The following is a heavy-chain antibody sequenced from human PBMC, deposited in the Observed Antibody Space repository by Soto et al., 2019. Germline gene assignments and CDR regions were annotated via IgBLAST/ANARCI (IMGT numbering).Heavy chain of an antibody. V-gene: IGHV1-18*01. CDR3: ARDLGYCGGDCYTVAFDI. CDR2: ISAYNGNT. CDR1: GYTFTSYG. D-gene: IGHD2-21*02. J-gene: IGHJ3*02. Sequence: QVQLVQSGAEVKYPGASVKVSCKASGYTFTSYGISWVRQAPGQGLEWMGWISAYNGNTNYAQKLQGRVTMTTDTSTSTAYMELRSLRSDDTAVYYCARDLGYCGGDCYTVAFDIWGQGTMVTVSS.